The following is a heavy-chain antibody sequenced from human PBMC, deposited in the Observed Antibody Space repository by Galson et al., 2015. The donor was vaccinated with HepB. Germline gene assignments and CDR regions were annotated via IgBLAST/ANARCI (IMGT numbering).Heavy chain of an antibody. Sequence: SVKVSCKASGYTFSAYVIEWVRQAPGQGLEWMGRINPKSGDTRIAQKFQGRVTLTRDASISTVYLELSSLKSDDTAIYFCAREPTHEGFCSITSNCRGNYYYQFMDVWGEGTTLIVSS. CDR1: GYTFSAYV. V-gene: IGHV1-2*06. D-gene: IGHD2-2*01. CDR2: INPKSGDT. CDR3: AREPTHEGFCSITSNCRGNYYYQFMDV. J-gene: IGHJ6*03.